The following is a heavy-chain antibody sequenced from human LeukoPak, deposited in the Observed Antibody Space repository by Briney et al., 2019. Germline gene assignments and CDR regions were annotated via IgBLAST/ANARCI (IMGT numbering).Heavy chain of an antibody. Sequence: SETLSLTCTVSGYSTSSGYYWGWIRQPPGKGLEWIGSIYHSGSTYYNPSLKSRVTISVDTSKNQFSLKLSSVTAADTAVYYCARDGQDDFWSGYYYNWFDPWGQGTLVTVSS. D-gene: IGHD3-3*01. J-gene: IGHJ5*02. V-gene: IGHV4-38-2*02. CDR1: GYSTSSGYY. CDR3: ARDGQDDFWSGYYYNWFDP. CDR2: IYHSGST.